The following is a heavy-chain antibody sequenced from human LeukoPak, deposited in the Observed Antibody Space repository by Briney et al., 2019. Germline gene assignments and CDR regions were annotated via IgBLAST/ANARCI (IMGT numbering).Heavy chain of an antibody. D-gene: IGHD2-15*01. CDR2: IYYSGST. CDR1: GGSISSGGYS. V-gene: IGHV4-31*03. Sequence: SETLSLTCTVSGGSISSGGYSWSWIRQHPGKGLEWIGYIYYSGSTYYNPSLKSRVTISVDTSKNQFSLKLSSVTAADTAVYYCARLLPPYDYWGQGTLVTVSS. CDR3: ARLLPPYDY. J-gene: IGHJ4*02.